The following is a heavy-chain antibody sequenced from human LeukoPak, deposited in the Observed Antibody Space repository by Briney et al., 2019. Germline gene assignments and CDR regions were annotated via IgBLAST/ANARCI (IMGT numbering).Heavy chain of an antibody. CDR3: ARDRYGYEGPFDY. CDR2: ISYDGSKK. CDR1: GFTFSNYG. D-gene: IGHD5-18*01. J-gene: IGHJ4*02. Sequence: PGRSLRLSCAASGFTFSNYGMHWVRQAPGKGLQWVALISYDGSKKYYEDSVKGRFTISRDNSKSTLYLQMNSLRAEDTAIYYCARDRYGYEGPFDYWGQGTLVTVSS. V-gene: IGHV3-30*05.